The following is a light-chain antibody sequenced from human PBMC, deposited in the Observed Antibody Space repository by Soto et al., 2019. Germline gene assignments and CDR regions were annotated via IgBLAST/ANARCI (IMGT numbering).Light chain of an antibody. CDR2: GAS. CDR1: QSVSNNY. Sequence: EIVLTQSPGTLSLSPGERATLSCRASQSVSNNYLAWYQQKPGQAPGLLIYGASNRATGIPDRFSGSGSGTDFTLTISRLEPEDFAVYYCQQYGRSPPVKFGQGTKVDIK. V-gene: IGKV3-20*01. J-gene: IGKJ1*01. CDR3: QQYGRSPPVK.